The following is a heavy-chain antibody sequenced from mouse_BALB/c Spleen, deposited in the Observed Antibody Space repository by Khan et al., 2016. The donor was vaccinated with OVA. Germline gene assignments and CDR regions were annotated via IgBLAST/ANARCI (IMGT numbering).Heavy chain of an antibody. D-gene: IGHD2-14*01. J-gene: IGHJ4*01. CDR2: INTHSGVP. V-gene: IGHV9-4*02. CDR3: ARGGDAYYRNDGGAMEY. Sequence: QIQLVQSGPELKKPGETVRISCKASGYTFTTAGIQWVQKMPGKGLKWIGWINTHSGVPKYAEDFKGRFAFSLEISVNTAYLQITNLKNEDTATYFWARGGDAYYRNDGGAMEYWGQGTSVTVSS. CDR1: GYTFTTAG.